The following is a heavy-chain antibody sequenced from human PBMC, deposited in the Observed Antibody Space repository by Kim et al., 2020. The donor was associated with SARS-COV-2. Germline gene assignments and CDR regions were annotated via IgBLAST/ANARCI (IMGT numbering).Heavy chain of an antibody. CDR2: ISYDGSNK. J-gene: IGHJ4*02. Sequence: GGSLRLSCAASGFTFSSYAMHWVRQAPGKGLEWVAVISYDGSNKYYADSVKGRFTISRDNSKNTLYLQMNSLRAEDTAVYYCARDIERLAAGVFDYWGQGTLVTVSS. V-gene: IGHV3-30-3*01. CDR1: GFTFSSYA. CDR3: ARDIERLAAGVFDY. D-gene: IGHD6-25*01.